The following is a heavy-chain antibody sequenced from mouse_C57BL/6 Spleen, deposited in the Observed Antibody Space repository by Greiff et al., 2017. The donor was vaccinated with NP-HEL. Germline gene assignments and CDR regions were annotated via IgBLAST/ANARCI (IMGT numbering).Heavy chain of an antibody. D-gene: IGHD1-1*01. J-gene: IGHJ1*03. CDR1: GYTFTSYW. CDR2: IDPNSGGT. CDR3: ASPNWDYYYGSEYFDV. Sequence: QVQLQQPGAELVKPGASVKLSCKASGYTFTSYWMHWVKQRPGRGLEWIGRIDPNSGGTKYNEKFKSKATLTVDKPSSTAYMQLSSLTSEDSAVYYCASPNWDYYYGSEYFDVWGTGTTVTVSS. V-gene: IGHV1-72*01.